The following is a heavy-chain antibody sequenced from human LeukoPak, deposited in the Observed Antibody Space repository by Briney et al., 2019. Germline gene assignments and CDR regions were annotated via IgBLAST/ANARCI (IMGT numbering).Heavy chain of an antibody. Sequence: GGSLRLSCAASGFTFSDYEMNWVRQAPGKGLEWISFISSSVGTIFYADSVKGRFTVSRDNAKNSLYLQMNSLRAEDTAVYYCARVGNYHGMDVWGQGTTVTVAS. CDR1: GFTFSDYE. CDR2: ISSSVGTI. D-gene: IGHD1-26*01. J-gene: IGHJ6*02. V-gene: IGHV3-48*03. CDR3: ARVGNYHGMDV.